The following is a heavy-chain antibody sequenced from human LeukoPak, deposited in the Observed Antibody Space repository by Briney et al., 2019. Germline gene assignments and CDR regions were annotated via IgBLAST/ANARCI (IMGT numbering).Heavy chain of an antibody. CDR1: SGSVTNFY. J-gene: IGHJ3*01. Sequence: SETLSLTCTLSSGSVTNFYWSWIRQSPGNGLEWLGHISYSGAPQYSPSFKSRVAISLDTSKKYVSLNPGSVTAADEAVYYCATAWQWKHVAGAFVYCGQGTMVTVSS. CDR3: ATAWQWKHVAGAFVY. D-gene: IGHD6-19*01. CDR2: ISYSGAP. V-gene: IGHV4-59*02.